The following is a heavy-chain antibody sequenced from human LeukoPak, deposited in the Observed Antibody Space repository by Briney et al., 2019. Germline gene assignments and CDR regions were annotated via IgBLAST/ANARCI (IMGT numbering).Heavy chain of an antibody. D-gene: IGHD5-12*01. V-gene: IGHV1-8*03. CDR2: MNPNSGNT. Sequence: GASVKVSCKASGYTFTSYDINWVRQATGQGLEWMGWMNPNSGNTGYAQKFQGRVTITRNTSISTAYMELSSLRSEDTAVYYCARADIVATTHYFDYWGQGTLVTVSS. CDR1: GYTFTSYD. CDR3: ARADIVATTHYFDY. J-gene: IGHJ4*02.